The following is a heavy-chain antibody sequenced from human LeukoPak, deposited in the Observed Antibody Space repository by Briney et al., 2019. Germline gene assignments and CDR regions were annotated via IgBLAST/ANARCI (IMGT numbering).Heavy chain of an antibody. CDR2: TSYDGSNR. Sequence: GGSLRLSCAASGFTFSSYGMNWVRQAPGKGLEWVAITSYDGSNRYYSDSVKGRFTISRDNSKNTLYLQMNSLRAEDTAVYYCAKAVHYDTLAGPGRDHYYYYGMDVWGQGTTVIVSS. V-gene: IGHV3-30*18. D-gene: IGHD3-9*01. J-gene: IGHJ6*02. CDR3: AKAVHYDTLAGPGRDHYYYYGMDV. CDR1: GFTFSSYG.